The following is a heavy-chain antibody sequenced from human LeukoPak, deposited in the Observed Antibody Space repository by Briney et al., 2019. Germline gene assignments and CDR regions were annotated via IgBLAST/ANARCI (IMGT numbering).Heavy chain of an antibody. CDR3: ARVGDHYHWYLDV. CDR2: IRYDGSNK. D-gene: IGHD3-10*01. CDR1: GFTFGSCG. J-gene: IGHJ2*01. V-gene: IGHV3-30*02. Sequence: GGSLRLSCAASGFTFGSCGMYWVRQAPGKGLEWVAFIRYDGSNKYYADSVKGRFTISRDNSKNILYLQMNSLRPEDTAVYYCARVGDHYHWYLDVWGRGTLVTASS.